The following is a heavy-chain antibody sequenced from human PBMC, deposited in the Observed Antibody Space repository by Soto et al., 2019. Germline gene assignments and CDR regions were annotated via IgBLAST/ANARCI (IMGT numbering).Heavy chain of an antibody. CDR3: ATHPLGSWSLRFDN. CDR1: GFDFSDAW. CDR2: IKSTPDGGTT. J-gene: IGHJ4*02. D-gene: IGHD2-21*02. V-gene: IGHV3-15*02. Sequence: EVQLVESGGALVKPGGSLRLSCVGTGFDFSDAWMSWVRQTPGKGLEWIARIKSTPDGGTTHTAEHLKGRLTISRDDSKSTLHLQMTGLKSEDTGVYFCATHPLGSWSLRFDNWGQGTQVTVSS.